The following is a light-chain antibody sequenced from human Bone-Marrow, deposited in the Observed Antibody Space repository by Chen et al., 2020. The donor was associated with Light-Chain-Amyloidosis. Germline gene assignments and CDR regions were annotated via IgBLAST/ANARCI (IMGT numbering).Light chain of an antibody. CDR1: QTISSNY. CDR3: QQYGTSPLT. V-gene: IGKV3-20*01. Sequence: EIVLTQSPRTLSLSPGEGANHSCRASQTISSNYLTWYQQKFGQAPRLLIYGSSSRATGIPDRFTGSGSGTDFTLTINRLEPEDFAMYYCQQYGTSPLTFGGGTKVEIK. CDR2: GSS. J-gene: IGKJ4*01.